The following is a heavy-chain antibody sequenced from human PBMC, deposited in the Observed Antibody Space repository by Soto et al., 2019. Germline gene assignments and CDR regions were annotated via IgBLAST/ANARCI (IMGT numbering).Heavy chain of an antibody. J-gene: IGHJ6*03. V-gene: IGHV3-23*01. CDR3: AKDLGTDDFWSAYYTYYYMDV. D-gene: IGHD3-3*01. CDR1: GFTFSSYA. Sequence: EVQLLESGGGLVQPAGSLRLSCAASGFTFSSYALNWVRQAPGKGLEWVSVISGSGDNTYYADSVKGRFTISRDNSKNTLYLQMNSLRAEDTAVYYCAKDLGTDDFWSAYYTYYYMDVWGKGTTVTVSS. CDR2: ISGSGDNT.